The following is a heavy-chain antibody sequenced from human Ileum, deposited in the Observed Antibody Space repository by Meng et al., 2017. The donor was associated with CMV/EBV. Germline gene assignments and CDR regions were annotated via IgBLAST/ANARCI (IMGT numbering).Heavy chain of an antibody. CDR3: ARYKNWTNWSAKGRWFDP. Sequence: GVSSSAVPYSWRSIRQPPGEGLESMGMIAYSGSTHSSPSLQGRVTISVVASSNRFSLRLPSVTTADAGVYDCARYKNWTNWSAKGRWFDPWGQGNLVTVSS. CDR2: IAYSGST. D-gene: IGHD3-3*01. CDR1: GVSSSAVPYS. V-gene: IGHV4-30-4*07. J-gene: IGHJ5*02.